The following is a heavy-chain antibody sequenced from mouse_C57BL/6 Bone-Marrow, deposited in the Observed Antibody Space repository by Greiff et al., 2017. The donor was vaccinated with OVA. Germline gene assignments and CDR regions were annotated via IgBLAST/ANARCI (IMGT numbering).Heavy chain of an antibody. CDR2: INPSTGGT. D-gene: IGHD1-1*01. V-gene: IGHV1-42*01. J-gene: IGHJ1*03. CDR3: ARFTTVVATLYWYFDV. Sequence: VQLQQSGPELVKPGASVKISCKASGYSFTGYYTNWVKQSPEKSLEWIGEINPSTGGTTYNQKFKAKATLTVDKSSSTAYMQLKSLTSEDSAVYYCARFTTVVATLYWYFDVWGTGTTVTVSS. CDR1: GYSFTGYY.